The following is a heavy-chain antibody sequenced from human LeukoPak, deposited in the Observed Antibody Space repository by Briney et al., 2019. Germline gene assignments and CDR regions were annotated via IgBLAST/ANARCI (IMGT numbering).Heavy chain of an antibody. J-gene: IGHJ4*02. CDR2: ISAYNGNT. D-gene: IGHD1-26*01. CDR3: ARGPTFSGSYLEFLY. CDR1: GYSFTSYG. Sequence: ASVKVSCKASGYSFTSYGISWVRQAPGQGLEWMGWISAYNGNTNHAQKLQGRVTMTTDTSTSTAYMELRSLRSDDTAVYYCARGPTFSGSYLEFLYWGQGTLITVSS. V-gene: IGHV1-18*01.